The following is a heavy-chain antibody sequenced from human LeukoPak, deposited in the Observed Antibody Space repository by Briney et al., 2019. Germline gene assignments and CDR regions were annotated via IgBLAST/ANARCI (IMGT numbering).Heavy chain of an antibody. CDR1: GFTFDDYA. CDR3: AKGGDYYDSSGGFDY. D-gene: IGHD3-22*01. J-gene: IGHJ4*02. V-gene: IGHV3-9*03. CDR2: ISWNSGSI. Sequence: GGSLRLSCAASGFTFDDYAMHWVRQAPGKGLEWVSGISWNSGSIGYADSVKGRFTISRDNDKNSLYLQMNSLRAEDMALYYCAKGGDYYDSSGGFDYWGQGTLVTVSS.